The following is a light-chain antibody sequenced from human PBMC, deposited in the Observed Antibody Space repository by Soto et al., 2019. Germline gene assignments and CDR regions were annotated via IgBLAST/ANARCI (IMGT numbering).Light chain of an antibody. V-gene: IGKV1D-13*01. Sequence: AIQLTQSPSSLSASVGDRVTITCRASQGISSALDWYQQKPGKAPKLLVYDASSLESGVPSRFSGSGSGTDFPLTISRLQPEDVATYYCQQFNNYPQTFGGGTKVEIK. CDR3: QQFNNYPQT. CDR1: QGISSA. CDR2: DAS. J-gene: IGKJ4*01.